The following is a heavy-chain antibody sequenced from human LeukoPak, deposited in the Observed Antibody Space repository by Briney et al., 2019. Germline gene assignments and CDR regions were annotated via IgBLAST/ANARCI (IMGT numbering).Heavy chain of an antibody. D-gene: IGHD5-18*01. V-gene: IGHV4-59*11. J-gene: IGHJ4*02. CDR2: IYYSGST. CDR3: AREYSYGYYFDY. CDR1: GGSISSHY. Sequence: PSETLSLTCTVSGGSISSHYWSWIRQPPGKGLEWIGYIYYSGSTNYNPSLKSRVTISVDTSKNQFSLKLSSVTAADTAVYYCAREYSYGYYFDYWGQGTLVTVSS.